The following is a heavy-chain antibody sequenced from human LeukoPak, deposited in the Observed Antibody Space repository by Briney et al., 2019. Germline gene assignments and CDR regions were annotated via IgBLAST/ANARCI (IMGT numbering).Heavy chain of an antibody. Sequence: SETLSLTCTVSGDSISSYYWSWIRQPPGKGLEWIGYIFYSGSTKYNPSLKSRVTISVDTSKNQFSLKLTSVTAADTALYYCARHAMGPFYFDYWGQGALVTVSS. CDR2: IFYSGST. D-gene: IGHD2-2*01. V-gene: IGHV4-59*08. CDR3: ARHAMGPFYFDY. J-gene: IGHJ4*02. CDR1: GDSISSYY.